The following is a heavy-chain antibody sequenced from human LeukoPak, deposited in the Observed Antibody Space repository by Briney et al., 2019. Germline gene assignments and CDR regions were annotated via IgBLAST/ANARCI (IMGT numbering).Heavy chain of an antibody. J-gene: IGHJ5*02. Sequence: GGSLRLSCAASGFTVSSNYMSWVRQAPGKGLEWVSLIYSGGSTYYADSVKGRFTISRDNSKNTLYLQMNNLRAEDTAMYYCARDPGTGTGWFDPWGQGTRVTASS. D-gene: IGHD1-7*01. CDR2: IYSGGST. CDR1: GFTVSSNY. CDR3: ARDPGTGTGWFDP. V-gene: IGHV3-53*01.